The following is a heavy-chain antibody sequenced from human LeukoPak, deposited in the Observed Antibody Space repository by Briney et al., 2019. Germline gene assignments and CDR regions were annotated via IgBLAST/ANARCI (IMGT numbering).Heavy chain of an antibody. J-gene: IGHJ4*02. V-gene: IGHV3-23*01. Sequence: GWSLRLSCAASGFTFSDYAMSWVRQAAGKGLEWGSVISRSGGSTIYADFVKGRFSLSRDNSRNTLYLQLISLSAEDTAEYYCVKMGNDFWSGYYRGGYFEYWGQGTLVTVSS. CDR2: ISRSGGST. CDR3: VKMGNDFWSGYYRGGYFEY. D-gene: IGHD3-3*01. CDR1: GFTFSDYA.